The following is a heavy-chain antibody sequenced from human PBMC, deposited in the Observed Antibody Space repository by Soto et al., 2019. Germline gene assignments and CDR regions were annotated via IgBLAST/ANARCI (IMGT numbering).Heavy chain of an antibody. V-gene: IGHV4-39*01. CDR2: MFYSGLT. J-gene: IGHJ6*02. Sequence: PSETLSLTCSVSVYSFTSSDYYWAWILQPPGKGLEWIGSMFYSGLTYYNPSLKSRVTLSVDTSKNQFSVRLNSVTAADTAVYYCAPLSVSLSGPYGIHVWGQGTTVTVSS. D-gene: IGHD2-15*01. CDR1: VYSFTSSDYY. CDR3: APLSVSLSGPYGIHV.